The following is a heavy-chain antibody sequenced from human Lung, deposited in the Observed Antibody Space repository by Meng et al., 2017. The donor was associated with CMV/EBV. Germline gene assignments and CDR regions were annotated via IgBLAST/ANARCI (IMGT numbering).Heavy chain of an antibody. V-gene: IGHV1-69*05. CDR3: ARTRYDSSGYDAYYYYDMDG. CDR2: NIPIFGTA. J-gene: IGHJ6*02. Sequence: CSVXVSXKASGGNFGTYAISRVRQAPGQGLEWMGGNIPIFGTASFEQKFQGRVTITTDESTDYMDLSSLRSEDAAVYYCARTRYDSSGYDAYYYYDMDGWXQGAXVTVSS. CDR1: GGNFGTYA. D-gene: IGHD3-22*01.